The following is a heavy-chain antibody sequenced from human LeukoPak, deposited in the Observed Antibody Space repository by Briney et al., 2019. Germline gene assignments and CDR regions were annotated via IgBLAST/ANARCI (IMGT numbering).Heavy chain of an antibody. D-gene: IGHD2-21*02. CDR1: GFRFSNYP. CDR3: ARERLTLSAVVTGAYDV. Sequence: GGSLRLSCVASGFRFSNYPMNWLRQAPGKGLEWVSYITNTGTATFYGDSVKDRFTISRDNSKNSLYLQVDTVRADDTAVYYCARERLTLSAVVTGAYDVWGPGATVIVSS. V-gene: IGHV3-48*01. CDR2: ITNTGTAT. J-gene: IGHJ3*01.